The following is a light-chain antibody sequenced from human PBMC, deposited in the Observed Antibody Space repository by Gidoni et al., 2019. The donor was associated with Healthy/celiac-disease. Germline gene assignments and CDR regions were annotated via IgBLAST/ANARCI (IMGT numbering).Light chain of an antibody. V-gene: IGLV2-14*01. CDR2: EVS. Sequence: QSALTQPASVSGSPGQSITISCTGTSSDVGGYNYFSWYQQHPGKAPKLMIYEVSNRPSGVSNRFPGSKSGNTASLTISGLQAEDEADYYCSSYTSSSTLVFGGGTKLTVL. CDR3: SSYTSSSTLV. CDR1: SSDVGGYNY. J-gene: IGLJ2*01.